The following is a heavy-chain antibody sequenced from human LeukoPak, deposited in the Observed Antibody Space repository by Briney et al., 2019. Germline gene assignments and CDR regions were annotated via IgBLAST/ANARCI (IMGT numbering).Heavy chain of an antibody. CDR1: GGSNSTYY. D-gene: IGHD2-2*01. CDR2: IHTSGGT. Sequence: SETLSLTCTVSGGSNSTYYWTWIRQPPGKGLEWIGYIHTSGGTNYNPSLKSRVTISVDTSKNQFSLKLSSVTAADTAVYYCARDPALYCSSTSCRREGTDVWGQGTTVTVSS. CDR3: ARDPALYCSSTSCRREGTDV. J-gene: IGHJ6*02. V-gene: IGHV4-59*01.